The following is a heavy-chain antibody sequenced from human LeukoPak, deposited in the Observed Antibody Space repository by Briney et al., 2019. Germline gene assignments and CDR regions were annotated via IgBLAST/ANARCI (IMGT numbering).Heavy chain of an antibody. J-gene: IGHJ4*02. CDR1: GGSINSYY. CDR2: IHYSGTT. D-gene: IGHD2-15*01. V-gene: IGHV4-59*08. Sequence: SETLSLTCTVPGGSINSYYWSWIRQPPGKGLEWIGYIHYSGTTNYNPSLKSRVTISVDTSKNHFSLKLSSVTAADTAVYFCARSAGKIDYWGQGTLVTVSS. CDR3: ARSAGKIDY.